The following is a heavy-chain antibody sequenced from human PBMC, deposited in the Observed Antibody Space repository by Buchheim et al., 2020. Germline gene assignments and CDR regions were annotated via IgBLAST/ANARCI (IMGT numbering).Heavy chain of an antibody. Sequence: EVQLVESGGGLVKPGGSLRLSCAASGFTFSSYTMNWVRQAPGKGLEWVSSISSSSRNKYYADSVKGRFTISRDNAKNSLFLQMNSLRAEDTAVYYCAEGAWYTEAMDVWGQGTT. CDR3: AEGAWYTEAMDV. CDR2: ISSSSRNK. CDR1: GFTFSSYT. V-gene: IGHV3-21*01. D-gene: IGHD1-14*01. J-gene: IGHJ6*02.